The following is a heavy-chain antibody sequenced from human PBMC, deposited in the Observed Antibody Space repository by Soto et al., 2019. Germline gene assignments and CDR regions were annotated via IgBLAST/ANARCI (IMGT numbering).Heavy chain of an antibody. V-gene: IGHV1-69*02. CDR1: GGTFSSYT. Sequence: QFQLVQSGAEVQKPGSSVKVSCKASGGTFSSYTISWVRQAPGQGLEWMGRIIPILGIANYAQKFQGRVTITADKSTSTAYMELSSLRSEDTAVYYCARGLGYCSSTSCYKDAFDIWGQGTMVTVSS. CDR3: ARGLGYCSSTSCYKDAFDI. J-gene: IGHJ3*02. D-gene: IGHD2-2*02. CDR2: IIPILGIA.